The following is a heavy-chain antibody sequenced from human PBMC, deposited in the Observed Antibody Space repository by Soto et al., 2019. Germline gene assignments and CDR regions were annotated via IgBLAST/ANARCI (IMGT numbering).Heavy chain of an antibody. CDR1: GGSISSGDYY. CDR2: IYYSGST. V-gene: IGHV4-30-4*01. CDR3: ARVENYHYGMDV. J-gene: IGHJ6*02. Sequence: SETLSLTCTLSGGSISSGDYYWSWIRQPPGKGLEWIGYIYYSGSTYYNPSLKSRVTISVDTSKTQFSLKLSSVTAADTAVYYCARVENYHYGMDVWGQGTTVTVSS.